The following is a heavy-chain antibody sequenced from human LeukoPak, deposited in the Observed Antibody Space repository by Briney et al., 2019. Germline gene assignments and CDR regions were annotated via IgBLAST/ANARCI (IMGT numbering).Heavy chain of an antibody. CDR2: ISSSSSAI. CDR3: ARTGTLDY. J-gene: IGHJ4*02. V-gene: IGHV3-48*02. Sequence: GGSLRLSCAASGFTLSSYSMNWVRQAPGKGLERVSYISSSSSAIYYADSVKGRFTISRDNANNSVYLQMNSLRDEDTAVYYCARTGTLDYWGQGTLVTVSS. D-gene: IGHD3-10*01. CDR1: GFTLSSYS.